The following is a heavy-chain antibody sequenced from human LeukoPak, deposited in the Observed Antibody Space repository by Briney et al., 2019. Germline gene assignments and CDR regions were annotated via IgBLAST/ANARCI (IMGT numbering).Heavy chain of an antibody. D-gene: IGHD2-21*02. CDR2: INPNSGGT. V-gene: IGHV1-2*02. J-gene: IGHJ4*02. CDR3: ARVPTHIVVVTAPLFDY. CDR1: GYTFTGYY. Sequence: ASVKVSCKASGYTFTGYYMHWVRQAPGQGLEWMGWINPNSGGTNYAQKFQGRVTMTRDTSISTAYMELSRLRSDDTAVYYCARVPTHIVVVTAPLFDYWGQETLVTVSS.